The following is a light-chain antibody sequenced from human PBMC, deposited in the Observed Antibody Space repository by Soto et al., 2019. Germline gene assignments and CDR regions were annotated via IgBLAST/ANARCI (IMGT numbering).Light chain of an antibody. J-gene: IGKJ3*01. CDR2: DAY. CDR3: QQYDALPPT. Sequence: DIPMTQSPSSLSASVGDTVTITCQPSQAISHHLNWYQHKPGKAPTLLIYDAYNLETRVPSRFSGRVSGTDFTFTISSLQPDDIATYFCQQYDALPPTFGPGTKVD. V-gene: IGKV1-33*01. CDR1: QAISHH.